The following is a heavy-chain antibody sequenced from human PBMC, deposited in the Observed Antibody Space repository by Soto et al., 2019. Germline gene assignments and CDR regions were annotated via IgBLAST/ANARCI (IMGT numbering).Heavy chain of an antibody. CDR1: GYTVTGYY. J-gene: IGHJ4*02. Sequence: QVQLVQSGAEVKKHGASVKVSCKASGYTVTGYYTQWVRQAPEQGLEWMGWINPNSGGTNYAQKFQGWVTMTRDTSISTAYMELSRLRSDDTAVYYCATQRSEWELSFDYWGQGTLVTVSS. D-gene: IGHD1-26*01. CDR2: INPNSGGT. V-gene: IGHV1-2*04. CDR3: ATQRSEWELSFDY.